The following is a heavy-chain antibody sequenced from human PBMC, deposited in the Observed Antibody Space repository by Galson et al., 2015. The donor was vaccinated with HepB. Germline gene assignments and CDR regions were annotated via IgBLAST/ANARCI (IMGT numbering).Heavy chain of an antibody. CDR1: GFTFSREN. D-gene: IGHD1-26*01. V-gene: IGHV3-30-3*01. Sequence: SLRLSCAASGFTFSRENMHWVRQTPGKGLEWLAIISPDRIITFYPESLKGRFTISRDNSKNTLYLQMNSLRPEDTAVYYCARDFKWNFDYWGQGISVTVSS. J-gene: IGHJ4*02. CDR3: ARDFKWNFDY. CDR2: ISPDRIIT.